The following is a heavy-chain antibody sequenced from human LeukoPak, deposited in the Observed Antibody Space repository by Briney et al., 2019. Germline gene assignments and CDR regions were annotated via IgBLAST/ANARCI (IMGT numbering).Heavy chain of an antibody. J-gene: IGHJ4*02. CDR1: GGSIRSNNW. CDR3: ARVDDGSGYYIGEY. D-gene: IGHD3-22*01. Sequence: SETLSLTCAVSGGSIRSNNWWSWVRQPPGKGLEWIGEIFHSGSTNYNPSLRSRVTISVDTSKNHFSLKLNSVTAADTAVYYCARVDDGSGYYIGEYWGQGTLVPVSS. CDR2: IFHSGST. V-gene: IGHV4-4*02.